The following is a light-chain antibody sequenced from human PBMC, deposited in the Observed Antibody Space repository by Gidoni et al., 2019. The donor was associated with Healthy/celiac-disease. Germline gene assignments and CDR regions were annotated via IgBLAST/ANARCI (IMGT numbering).Light chain of an antibody. CDR2: DAS. J-gene: IGKJ2*01. V-gene: IGKV1-33*01. CDR3: QQYDNRPLMYT. CDR1: QDISNY. Sequence: DIQMTQSPSSLSASVGDRVTITCQASQDISNYFNWYQQKPGKAPKLLIYDASNLETGVPSRFSGSGSVTDFTFTISSLQPEDIATYYCQQYDNRPLMYTFGQGTKLEIK.